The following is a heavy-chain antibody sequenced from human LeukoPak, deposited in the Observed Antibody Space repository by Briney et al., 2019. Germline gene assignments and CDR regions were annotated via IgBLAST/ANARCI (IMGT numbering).Heavy chain of an antibody. CDR3: ATSDDSSGSD. D-gene: IGHD3-22*01. Sequence: GGSLRLSCAASGLTFDDYAMHWVRQAPGKGLEWVSGISWNSGSIGYADSVKGRFTISRDNAKNSLYLQMNSLRAEDTALYYCATSDDSSGSDWGQGTLVTVSS. V-gene: IGHV3-9*01. CDR1: GLTFDDYA. CDR2: ISWNSGSI. J-gene: IGHJ4*02.